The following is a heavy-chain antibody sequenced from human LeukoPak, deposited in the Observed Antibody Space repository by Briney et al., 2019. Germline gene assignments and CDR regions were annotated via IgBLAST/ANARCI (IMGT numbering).Heavy chain of an antibody. Sequence: PSETLSLTCAVYGGSFSGYYWSWIRQPPGKGLEWIGEINHSGSTNYNPSLKSRVTISVDTSKNQFSLKLSSVTAADTAVYYCARGLRVRRFLEWLYRDWGQGTLVTVSS. V-gene: IGHV4-34*01. CDR3: ARGLRVRRFLEWLYRD. D-gene: IGHD3-3*01. CDR2: INHSGST. CDR1: GGSFSGYY. J-gene: IGHJ4*02.